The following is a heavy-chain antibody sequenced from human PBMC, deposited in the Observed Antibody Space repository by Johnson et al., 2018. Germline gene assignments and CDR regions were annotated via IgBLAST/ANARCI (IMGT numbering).Heavy chain of an antibody. CDR3: ARVGARYCSSTSCSMDY. CDR1: GFTFSDHW. J-gene: IGHJ4*02. Sequence: VQLVESGGGLVHPGGSLKLSCAASGFTFSDHWMTWVRQAAGKGPEWVANINQDGSQQYYLDSVRGRFTISRDTAKNSVSVQMNSLRAEDTAVYYCARVGARYCSSTSCSMDYWGQGTLVTVS. CDR2: INQDGSQQ. D-gene: IGHD2-2*01. V-gene: IGHV3-7*01.